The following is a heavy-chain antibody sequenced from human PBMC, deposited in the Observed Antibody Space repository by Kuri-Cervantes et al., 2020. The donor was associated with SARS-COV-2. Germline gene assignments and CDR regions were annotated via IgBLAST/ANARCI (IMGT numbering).Heavy chain of an antibody. CDR2: ISSNGGST. J-gene: IGHJ4*02. Sequence: GGSLRLSCSASGFTFSSYAMHWVRQAPGKGLEYVSAISSNGGSTYYADSVKGRFTLSRDNAKNMLFLQMNSLRAEDTAVYYCVRDGDHWNFDYWGRGTLVTVSS. CDR1: GFTFSSYA. V-gene: IGHV3-64*04. CDR3: VRDGDHWNFDY. D-gene: IGHD1-1*01.